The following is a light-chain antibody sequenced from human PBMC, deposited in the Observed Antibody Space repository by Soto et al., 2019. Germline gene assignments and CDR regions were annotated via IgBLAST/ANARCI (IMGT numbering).Light chain of an antibody. Sequence: QSVLTQSPSVSGAPGQRVTISCTGYNSNIGAGYDVHWYQQLPGTAPKLLIYGNSNRPSGVPDRFSASKSGTSASLAITGLQAEDEADYYCQSYDSSLSGWVFGGGTQLTVL. CDR3: QSYDSSLSGWV. CDR2: GNS. CDR1: NSNIGAGYD. V-gene: IGLV1-40*01. J-gene: IGLJ7*01.